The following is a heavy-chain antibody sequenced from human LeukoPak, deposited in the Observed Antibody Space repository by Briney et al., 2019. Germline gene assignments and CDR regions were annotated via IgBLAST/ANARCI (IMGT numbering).Heavy chain of an antibody. CDR1: GFTFSSYG. V-gene: IGHV3-30*02. D-gene: IGHD3-10*01. CDR2: IRYDGSNK. CDR3: AKDRGTMVRGVIIDAYYFDY. J-gene: IGHJ4*02. Sequence: GGSLRLSCAASGFTFSSYGMHWVRQAPGKGLEWVPFIRYDGSNKYYADSVKGRFTISRDNSKNTLYLQMNSLRAEDTAVYYCAKDRGTMVRGVIIDAYYFDYWGQGTLVTVSS.